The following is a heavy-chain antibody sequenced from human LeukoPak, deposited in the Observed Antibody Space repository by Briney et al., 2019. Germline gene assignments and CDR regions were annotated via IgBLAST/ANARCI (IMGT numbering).Heavy chain of an antibody. CDR1: GGTFSSYA. Sequence: ASVKVSCKASGGTFSSYAISWVRQAPGQGLEWMGWINPNSGGTNYTQKFQGRLIMTRDTSISTAYMELTRLRSDDTVVYYCARGRAAGTPDYMDVWGKGTTVTISS. CDR3: ARGRAAGTPDYMDV. J-gene: IGHJ6*03. V-gene: IGHV1-2*02. D-gene: IGHD6-13*01. CDR2: INPNSGGT.